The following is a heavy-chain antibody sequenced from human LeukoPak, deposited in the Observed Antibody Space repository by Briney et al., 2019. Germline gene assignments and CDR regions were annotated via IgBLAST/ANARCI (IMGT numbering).Heavy chain of an antibody. Sequence: GGSLRLSCAASGFSFRRYAMNWVRQAPGKGLEWVAYVNAESTDILYADSVRGRFTISRDNAKNSPYLQMNSLRAEDRGVYYCARDTFEPLVIDFWGQGTLVTVSS. D-gene: IGHD6-13*01. V-gene: IGHV3-21*05. CDR1: GFSFRRYA. CDR2: VNAESTDI. CDR3: ARDTFEPLVIDF. J-gene: IGHJ4*02.